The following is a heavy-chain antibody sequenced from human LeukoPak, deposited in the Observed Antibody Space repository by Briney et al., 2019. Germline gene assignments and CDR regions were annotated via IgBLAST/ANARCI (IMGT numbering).Heavy chain of an antibody. CDR2: ISYDGSNK. J-gene: IGHJ4*02. V-gene: IGHV3-30*04. D-gene: IGHD6-13*01. CDR3: ARDFNGIAAAAAFDY. CDR1: GFTFSNSA. Sequence: TGGSLRLSCTAFGFTFSNSAMNWVRQAPGKGLEWVAVISYDGSNKYYADSVKGRFTISRDNSKNTLYLQMNSLRAEDTAVYHCARDFNGIAAAAAFDYWGQGTLVTVSS.